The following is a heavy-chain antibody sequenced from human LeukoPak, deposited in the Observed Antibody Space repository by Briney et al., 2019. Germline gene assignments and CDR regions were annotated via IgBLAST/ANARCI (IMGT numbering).Heavy chain of an antibody. D-gene: IGHD3-22*01. CDR3: ARVSSGYYPDY. CDR1: GGSFSGYY. Sequence: SETLSLTYAVYGGSFSGYYWGWIRQPPGKGLEWIGSIYYSGSTYYNPSLKSRVTVSVDTSKNQFSLKLSSVTAADTAVYYCARVSSGYYPDYWGQGTLVTVSS. CDR2: IYYSGST. V-gene: IGHV4-34*01. J-gene: IGHJ4*02.